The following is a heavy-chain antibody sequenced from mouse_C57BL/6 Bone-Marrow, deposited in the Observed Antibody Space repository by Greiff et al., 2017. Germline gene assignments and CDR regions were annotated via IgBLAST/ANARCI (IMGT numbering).Heavy chain of an antibody. CDR2: FDPENGDT. Sequence: EVQLQQSGAELVRPGASVKLSCTASGFNIKDDYMHWVKQRPEQGLEWIGWFDPENGDTEYASKFQGKATITADTSSNTAYLQLSSLTSEDTAVYYCTTHYGNYYFDYWGQGTTLTVSS. D-gene: IGHD2-1*01. CDR3: TTHYGNYYFDY. V-gene: IGHV14-4*01. CDR1: GFNIKDDY. J-gene: IGHJ2*01.